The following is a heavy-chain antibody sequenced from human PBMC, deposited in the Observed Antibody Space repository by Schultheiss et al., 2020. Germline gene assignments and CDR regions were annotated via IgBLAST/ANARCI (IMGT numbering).Heavy chain of an antibody. Sequence: SETLSLTCAVSGDSISSDNWWTWVRQPPGKGLEWIGEIYHSGSTNYNPSLKSRATISVDKSKNQFSLRLSSVTAADTAVYYCANSGLAAAGTRWNDYWGQGTLVTLSS. CDR1: GDSISSDNW. J-gene: IGHJ4*02. CDR3: ANSGLAAAGTRWNDY. CDR2: IYHSGST. D-gene: IGHD6-13*01. V-gene: IGHV4-4*02.